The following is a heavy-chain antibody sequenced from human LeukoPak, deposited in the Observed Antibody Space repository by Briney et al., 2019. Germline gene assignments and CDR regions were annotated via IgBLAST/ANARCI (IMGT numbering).Heavy chain of an antibody. CDR1: GGSISSYY. D-gene: IGHD4-23*01. CDR2: IYYSGST. Sequence: KPSETLSFTCTVSGGSISSYYWTWIRQTPGKGLEWIGYIYYSGSTNYNPSLKSRVTISVDTSKNQFSLRLTSVTAADTALYYCAGGDYGGNSGTGYWGQGALVTVSS. CDR3: AGGDYGGNSGTGY. V-gene: IGHV4-59*01. J-gene: IGHJ4*02.